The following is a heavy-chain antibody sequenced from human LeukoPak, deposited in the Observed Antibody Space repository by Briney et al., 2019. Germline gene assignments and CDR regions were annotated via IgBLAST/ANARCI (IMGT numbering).Heavy chain of an antibody. V-gene: IGHV4-4*07. D-gene: IGHD5-18*01. CDR2: IYTSGST. Sequence: PSETLSLTCTVSGGSISSYYWSWIRQPAGKGLEWIGRIYTSGSTNYNPSLKSRVTISVDTSKNQFSLKLSSVTAADTAVYYCAGPGVTATTYYYGMDVWGQGTTVTVSS. CDR1: GGSISSYY. CDR3: AGPGVTATTYYYGMDV. J-gene: IGHJ6*02.